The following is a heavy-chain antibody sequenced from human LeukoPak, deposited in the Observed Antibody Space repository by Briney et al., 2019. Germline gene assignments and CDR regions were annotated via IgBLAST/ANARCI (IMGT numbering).Heavy chain of an antibody. Sequence: GGSLRLSCAASGFTYTKHAMNWVRQAPGKGLEWVSYISSFSGTIDYADSVKGRFIISRDNAQNSLFLQMNSLRAEDTAVYYCVRDQGGAVSYWGQGTLVTVSS. CDR3: VRDQGGAVSY. J-gene: IGHJ4*02. V-gene: IGHV3-48*01. D-gene: IGHD3-16*01. CDR1: GFTYTKHA. CDR2: ISSFSGTI.